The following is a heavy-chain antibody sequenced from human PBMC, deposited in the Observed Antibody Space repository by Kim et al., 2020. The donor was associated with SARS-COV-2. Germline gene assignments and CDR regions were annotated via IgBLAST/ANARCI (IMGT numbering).Heavy chain of an antibody. CDR3: ARVYYDILTGYYWYFDL. CDR2: IYTSGST. V-gene: IGHV4-61*02. D-gene: IGHD3-9*01. J-gene: IGHJ2*01. CDR1: GGSISSGSYY. Sequence: SETLSLTCTVSGGSISSGSYYWSWIRQPAGKGLEWIGRIYTSGSTNYNPSLKSRVTISVDTSKNQFSLKLSSVTAADTAVYYCARVYYDILTGYYWYFDLWGRGTLVTVSS.